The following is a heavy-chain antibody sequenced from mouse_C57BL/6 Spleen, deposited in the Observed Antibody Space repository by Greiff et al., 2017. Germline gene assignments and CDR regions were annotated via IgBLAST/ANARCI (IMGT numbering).Heavy chain of an antibody. CDR3: AQGQLRLPYAMDY. CDR2: INPYNGGT. D-gene: IGHD3-2*02. Sequence: EVKLMESGPVLVKPGASVKMSCKASGYTFTDYYMNWVKQSHGKSLEWIGVINPYNGGTSYNQKFKGKATLTVDKSSSTAYMELNSLTSEDSAVYYCAQGQLRLPYAMDYWGQGTSVTVSS. J-gene: IGHJ4*01. V-gene: IGHV1-19*01. CDR1: GYTFTDYY.